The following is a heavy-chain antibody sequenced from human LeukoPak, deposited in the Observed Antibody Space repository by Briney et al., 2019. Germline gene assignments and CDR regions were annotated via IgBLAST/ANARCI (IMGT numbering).Heavy chain of an antibody. Sequence: GGSLRLSCTASGFTFSSHWMTWVRQPPGKGLEWVANIKEDGSVKYYVDSVKGRFTISRGNSKNTLYLQMNSLRAEDTAVYYCAKDPNSGWYLYWGQGTLVTASS. D-gene: IGHD6-19*01. CDR1: GFTFSSHW. CDR2: IKEDGSVK. J-gene: IGHJ4*02. V-gene: IGHV3-7*03. CDR3: AKDPNSGWYLY.